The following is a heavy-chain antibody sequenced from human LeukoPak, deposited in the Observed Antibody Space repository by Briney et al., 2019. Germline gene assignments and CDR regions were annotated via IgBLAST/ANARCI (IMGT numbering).Heavy chain of an antibody. CDR3: ARVGRYCTNGVCYFDY. CDR2: IYHSGST. V-gene: IGHV4-38-2*02. Sequence: SETLSLTCTVSGYSISSGYYWGWIRQPPGQGLEWIGSIYHSGSTYYNPSLKSRVTISVDTSKNQFSLKLSSVTAADTVVYYCARVGRYCTNGVCYFDYWGQGTLVTVSS. J-gene: IGHJ4*02. D-gene: IGHD2-8*01. CDR1: GYSISSGYY.